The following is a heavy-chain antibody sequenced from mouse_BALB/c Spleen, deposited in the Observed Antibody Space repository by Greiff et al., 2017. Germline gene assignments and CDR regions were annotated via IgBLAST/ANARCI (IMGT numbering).Heavy chain of an antibody. CDR3: AAGGIGYAMDY. CDR2: IDPANGNT. J-gene: IGHJ4*01. Sequence: EVKLMESGAELVKPGASVKLSCTASGFNIKDTYMHWVKQRPEQGLEWIGRIDPANGNTKYDPKFQGKATITADTSSNTAYLQLSSLTSEDTAVYYCAAGGIGYAMDYWGQGTSVTVSS. CDR1: GFNIKDTY. V-gene: IGHV14-3*02.